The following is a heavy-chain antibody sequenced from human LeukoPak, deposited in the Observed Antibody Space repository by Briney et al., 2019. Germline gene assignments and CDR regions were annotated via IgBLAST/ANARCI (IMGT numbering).Heavy chain of an antibody. V-gene: IGHV3-9*01. Sequence: GGSLRLSCAASGFTFDDYAMHWVRQAPGKCLEWVSGISWNSGSIGYADSVKGRFTISRDNAKNSLYLQMNSLRAEDTALYYCAKDIDPYCSSTSCSPGWFDPWGQGTLVTVSS. CDR2: ISWNSGSI. D-gene: IGHD2-2*01. J-gene: IGHJ5*02. CDR3: AKDIDPYCSSTSCSPGWFDP. CDR1: GFTFDDYA.